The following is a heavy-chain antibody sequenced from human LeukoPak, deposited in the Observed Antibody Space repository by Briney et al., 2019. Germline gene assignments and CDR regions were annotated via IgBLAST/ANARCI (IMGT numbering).Heavy chain of an antibody. Sequence: GGSLRLSCAASGFAFSDYWLSWVRQAPGKGLEWVANIKHDGSEKYYVDSVRGRFTVSRDNAKNSVYLQMNSLRAEDTAVYYCAREYYCNDSGHGSLRYWGQGTLVTVSS. CDR2: IKHDGSEK. CDR1: GFAFSDYW. CDR3: AREYYCNDSGHGSLRY. D-gene: IGHD3-22*01. J-gene: IGHJ4*02. V-gene: IGHV3-7*01.